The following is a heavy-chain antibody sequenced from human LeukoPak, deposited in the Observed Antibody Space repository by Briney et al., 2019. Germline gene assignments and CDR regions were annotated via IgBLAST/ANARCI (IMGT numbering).Heavy chain of an antibody. V-gene: IGHV4-61*01. D-gene: IGHD2-21*02. Sequence: SETLSLTCTVSGGSVRSGSYYWSWIRQPPGKGLEWIAFIYYRGSTYYNPSLKSRVTISVDRSKNQFSLKLSSVTAANTAVYYCARLAYCGGDCYSFFFDYWGQGTLVTVSS. CDR1: GGSVRSGSYY. CDR3: ARLAYCGGDCYSFFFDY. CDR2: IYYRGST. J-gene: IGHJ4*02.